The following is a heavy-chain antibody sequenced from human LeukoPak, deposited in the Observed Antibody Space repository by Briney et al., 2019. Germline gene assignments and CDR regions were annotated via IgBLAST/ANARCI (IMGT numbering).Heavy chain of an antibody. CDR3: AKDGAAAGSGPYYFDY. CDR1: GFTFSSYA. D-gene: IGHD6-25*01. J-gene: IGHJ4*02. Sequence: GGSLRLSCAASGFTFSSYAMSWVRQAPGKGLEWVSAISGSGGSTYYADSVKGRFTISRDNSKNTLYLQMNSLRAEDTAVYYCAKDGAAAGSGPYYFDYWGQGTLVTVSS. V-gene: IGHV3-23*01. CDR2: ISGSGGST.